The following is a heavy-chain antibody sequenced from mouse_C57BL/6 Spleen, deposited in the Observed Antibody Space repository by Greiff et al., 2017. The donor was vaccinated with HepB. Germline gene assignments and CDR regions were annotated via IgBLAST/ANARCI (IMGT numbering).Heavy chain of an antibody. V-gene: IGHV2-2*01. J-gene: IGHJ4*01. CDR1: GFSLTSYG. Sequence: VHLVESGPGLVQPSQSLSITCTVSGFSLTSYGVHWVRQSPGKGLEWLGVIWSGGSTDYNAAFISRLSISKDNSKSQVFFKMNSLQADDTAIYYCARSNYGSSLYAMDYWGQGTSVTVSS. CDR3: ARSNYGSSLYAMDY. CDR2: IWSGGST. D-gene: IGHD1-1*01.